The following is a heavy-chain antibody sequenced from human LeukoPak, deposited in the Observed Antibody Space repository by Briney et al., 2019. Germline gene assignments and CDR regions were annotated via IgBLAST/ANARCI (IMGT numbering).Heavy chain of an antibody. J-gene: IGHJ4*02. Sequence: SQTLSLTCTVSGGSISSGSYYWSWLRQPAGKGLEWIGRISSSGSTNYNPSLKSRVTISVDTSKNQFFLKLSSVTATDTAVYYCAREAPRPDYWGQGTLVTVSS. CDR2: ISSSGST. CDR1: GGSISSGSYY. V-gene: IGHV4-61*02. CDR3: AREAPRPDY.